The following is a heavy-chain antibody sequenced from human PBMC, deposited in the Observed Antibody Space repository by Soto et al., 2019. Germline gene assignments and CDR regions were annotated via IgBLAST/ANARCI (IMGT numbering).Heavy chain of an antibody. CDR3: AREVPKGYSYGYFDY. J-gene: IGHJ4*02. CDR1: GGAFSSNA. Sequence: SVKVSCKAFGGAFSSNAISWVRQAPGQGLEWMGGIIPIFGTANYAQKFQGRVTITADESTSTAYMELSSLRSEDTAVYYCAREVPKGYSYGYFDYWGQGTLVTVSS. V-gene: IGHV1-69*13. D-gene: IGHD5-18*01. CDR2: IIPIFGTA.